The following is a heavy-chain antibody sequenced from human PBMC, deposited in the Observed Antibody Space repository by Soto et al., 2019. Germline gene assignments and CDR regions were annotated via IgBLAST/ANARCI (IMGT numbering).Heavy chain of an antibody. Sequence: PGGSLRLSCAASGFTFSSYAMSWVRQAPGKGLEWVSAISGSGGSTYYADSVKGRFTISRDNSKNTLYLQMNSLRAEDTAVYYCAKMGLGAYCSSTSCPIDYWGQGTLVTVSS. D-gene: IGHD2-2*01. J-gene: IGHJ4*02. CDR1: GFTFSSYA. V-gene: IGHV3-23*01. CDR3: AKMGLGAYCSSTSCPIDY. CDR2: ISGSGGST.